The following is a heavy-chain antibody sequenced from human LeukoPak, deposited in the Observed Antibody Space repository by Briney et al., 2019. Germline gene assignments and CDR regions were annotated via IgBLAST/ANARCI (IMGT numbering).Heavy chain of an antibody. CDR1: GGSISIGGYY. D-gene: IGHD5-24*01. CDR2: IYYSGST. J-gene: IGHJ3*01. CDR3: AREAPEMATIDF. V-gene: IGHV4-39*01. Sequence: PSETLSLTCTVSGGSISIGGYYWGWIRQPPGKGLEWIGSIYYSGSTYYNPSLKSRVTISVDTSKNQFSLKLSSVTAADTAVYYCAREAPEMATIDFWGQGTMVTVSS.